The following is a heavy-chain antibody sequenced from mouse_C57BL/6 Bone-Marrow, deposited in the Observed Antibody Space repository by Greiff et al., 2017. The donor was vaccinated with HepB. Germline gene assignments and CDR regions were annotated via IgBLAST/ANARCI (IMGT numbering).Heavy chain of an antibody. V-gene: IGHV1-4*01. D-gene: IGHD2-3*01. J-gene: IGHJ2*01. CDR1: GYTFTSYT. CDR2: INPSSGYT. Sequence: VQLKQSGAELARPGASVKMSCKASGYTFTSYTMHWVKQRPGQGLEWIGYINPSSGYTKYNQKFKDKATLTADKSSSTAYMQLSSLTSEDSAVYYCARDGYPYYFDYWGQGTTLTVSS. CDR3: ARDGYPYYFDY.